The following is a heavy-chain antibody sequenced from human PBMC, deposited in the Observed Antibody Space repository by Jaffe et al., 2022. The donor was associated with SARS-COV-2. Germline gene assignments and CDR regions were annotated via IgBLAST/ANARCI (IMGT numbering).Heavy chain of an antibody. V-gene: IGHV4-61*02. Sequence: QVQLQESGPGLVKPSQTLSLTCTVSGGSISSGSYYWSWIRQPAGKGLEWIGRIYTSGSTNYNPSLKSRVTISVDTSKNQFSLKLSSVTAADTAVYYCARDPGIAVAAGGFDYWGQGTLVTVSS. J-gene: IGHJ4*02. CDR1: GGSISSGSYY. CDR2: IYTSGST. D-gene: IGHD6-19*01. CDR3: ARDPGIAVAAGGFDY.